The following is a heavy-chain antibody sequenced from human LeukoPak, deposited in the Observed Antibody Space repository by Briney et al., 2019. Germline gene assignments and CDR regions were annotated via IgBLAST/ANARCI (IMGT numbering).Heavy chain of an antibody. CDR1: GGSINMYH. CDR2: IYTSGST. V-gene: IGHV4-4*07. J-gene: IGHJ3*02. D-gene: IGHD2-15*01. CDR3: ARGGVDAFDI. Sequence: SETLSLTCSVSGGSINMYHWSWIRQPAGKGLEWIGRIYTSGSTNYNPSLKSRVTMSVDTSKNQFSLKLSSVTAADTAVYYCARGGVDAFDIWGQGTMVTVSS.